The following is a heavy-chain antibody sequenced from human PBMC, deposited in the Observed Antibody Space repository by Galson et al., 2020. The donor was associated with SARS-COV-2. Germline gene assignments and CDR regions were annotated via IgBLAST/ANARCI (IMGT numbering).Heavy chain of an antibody. V-gene: IGHV4-61*02. CDR3: ASENGGYDYLVDY. Sequence: SETLSLTCTVSGGSISSGSYYWSWIRQPAGKGLEWIGPIYTSGSTNYNPSLKSRVTISVDTSKNQFSLKLSSVTAADTAVYYCASENGGYDYLVDYWGQGTLVTVSS. CDR1: GGSISSGSYY. J-gene: IGHJ4*02. D-gene: IGHD5-12*01. CDR2: IYTSGST.